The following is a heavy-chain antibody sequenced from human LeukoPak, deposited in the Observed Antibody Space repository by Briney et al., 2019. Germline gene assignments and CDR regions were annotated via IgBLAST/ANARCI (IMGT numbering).Heavy chain of an antibody. CDR1: GGSISSGSHY. V-gene: IGHV4-61*02. D-gene: IGHD6-19*01. CDR3: ARSIRGYSSGWYYFDY. J-gene: IGHJ4*02. CDR2: IYTSGST. Sequence: PSETLSLTCTVSGGSISSGSHYWSWIRQPAGKGLEWIGRIYTSGSTNYNPSLKSRVTISVDTSKNQFSVKLSSVTAADTAVYYCARSIRGYSSGWYYFDYWGQGTLITVSS.